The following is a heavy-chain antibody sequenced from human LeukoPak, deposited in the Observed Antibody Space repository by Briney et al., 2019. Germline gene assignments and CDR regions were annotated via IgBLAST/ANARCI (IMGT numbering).Heavy chain of an antibody. Sequence: GGSLRLSCTASGFTFNNYGMHWVRQAPGKGLEWVAVISDDGSNKYYADSVKGRFTISRDNSENTLYLQINTLRSEDTAIYYCAKETVLLTLDCYYGMDVWGQGTTVTVSS. D-gene: IGHD2-21*02. CDR3: AKETVLLTLDCYYGMDV. J-gene: IGHJ6*02. V-gene: IGHV3-30*18. CDR1: GFTFNNYG. CDR2: ISDDGSNK.